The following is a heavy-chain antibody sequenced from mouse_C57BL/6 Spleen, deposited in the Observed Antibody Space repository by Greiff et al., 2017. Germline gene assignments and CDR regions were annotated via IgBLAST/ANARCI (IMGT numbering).Heavy chain of an antibody. V-gene: IGHV1-61*01. CDR1: GYTFTSYW. J-gene: IGHJ4*01. D-gene: IGHD2-2*01. Sequence: VKLQQSGAELVRPGSSVKLSCKASGYTFTSYWMDWVKQRPGQGLEWIGNIYPSDSETHYNQKFKDKATLTVDKSSSTAYMQLSSLTSEDSAVYYCARPLYYGNDAYAMDYWGQGTSVTVSS. CDR3: ARPLYYGNDAYAMDY. CDR2: IYPSDSET.